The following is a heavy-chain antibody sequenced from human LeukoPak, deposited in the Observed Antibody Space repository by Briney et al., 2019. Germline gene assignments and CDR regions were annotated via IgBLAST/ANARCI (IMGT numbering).Heavy chain of an antibody. CDR1: GFTFSSYS. CDR3: ARDGATKNENTFDI. V-gene: IGHV3-21*01. D-gene: IGHD1-26*01. CDR2: ISSSSSYI. J-gene: IGHJ3*02. Sequence: GGSLRLSCAACGFTFSSYSMNWVRQARGKGLEWVASISSSSSYIYYADSVKGRFTISRDNDKNSLYLQMNSLRAEDTAVYYCARDGATKNENTFDIWGQGTMVTVSS.